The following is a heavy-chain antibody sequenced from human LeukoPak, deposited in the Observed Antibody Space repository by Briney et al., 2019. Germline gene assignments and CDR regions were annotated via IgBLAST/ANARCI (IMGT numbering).Heavy chain of an antibody. CDR2: VSSDGTT. D-gene: IGHD3-16*01. CDR1: GDSVMRSY. Sequence: SETLSLTCSGSGDSVMRSYWNWIRQPPGKGLEWIGYVSSDGTTNYTPSLRSRLIMSVDTAKNDTSLILTSVTAADTATYYCARLACFVEGSFNHWGRGTLVTVSS. CDR3: ARLACFVEGSFNH. V-gene: IGHV4-59*02. J-gene: IGHJ5*02.